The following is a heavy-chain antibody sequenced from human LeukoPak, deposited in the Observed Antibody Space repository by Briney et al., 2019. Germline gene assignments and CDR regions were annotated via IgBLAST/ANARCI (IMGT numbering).Heavy chain of an antibody. V-gene: IGHV3-21*01. D-gene: IGHD3-3*02. CDR1: GFTFSSYS. J-gene: IGHJ4*02. CDR3: ARDQGWAPGLAHY. Sequence: GGSLRLSCAASGFTFSSYSMNWVRQAPGKGLEWVSSISSSSSYIYYADSVKGRFTISRDNAKNSLYLQMNSLRAEDTAVYYCARDQGWAPGLAHYWGQGTLVTVSS. CDR2: ISSSSSYI.